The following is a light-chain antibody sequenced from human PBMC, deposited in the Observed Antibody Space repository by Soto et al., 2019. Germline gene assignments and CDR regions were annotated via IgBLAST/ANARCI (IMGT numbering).Light chain of an antibody. CDR3: QSYDSMVSGSGV. V-gene: IGLV1-40*01. CDR2: GNS. CDR1: SSNIGAGYD. Sequence: QSALTQPPSVSGAPGQRVTISCTGSSSNIGAGYDVHWYQQLPGTAPKLLIYGNSNRPSGVSDRFSGSKSGTSASLAITGLQAEDEADYYCQSYDSMVSGSGVFGGGTKLTVL. J-gene: IGLJ2*01.